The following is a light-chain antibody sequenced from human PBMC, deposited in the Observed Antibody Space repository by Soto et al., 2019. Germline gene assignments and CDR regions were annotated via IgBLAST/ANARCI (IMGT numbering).Light chain of an antibody. CDR3: HHYANSLWT. CDR1: QSISSNN. CDR2: GAS. J-gene: IGKJ1*01. Sequence: EIVLTQSPGTLSLSPGESATLSCRASQSISSNNLDWYQQKRGQAPRLLIYGASRRATGIPDRFSASGSGTDFTLTISRLEAEDFAVYYCHHYANSLWTFGQGTKVEIK. V-gene: IGKV3-20*01.